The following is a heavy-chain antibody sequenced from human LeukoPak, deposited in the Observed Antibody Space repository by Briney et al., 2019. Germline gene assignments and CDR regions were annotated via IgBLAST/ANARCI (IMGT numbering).Heavy chain of an antibody. D-gene: IGHD2-15*01. CDR2: IYHSGST. CDR3: ARKVVAATPNWFDP. Sequence: PSETLSLTCTVSGYSISSGYFWGWIRQPPGKGLEWIGSIYHSGSTYYTPSLKSRVTISVDMSKNQFSLKLNSVTAADTAVYYCARKVVAATPNWFDPWGQGTLVTVSS. J-gene: IGHJ5*02. V-gene: IGHV4-38-2*02. CDR1: GYSISSGYF.